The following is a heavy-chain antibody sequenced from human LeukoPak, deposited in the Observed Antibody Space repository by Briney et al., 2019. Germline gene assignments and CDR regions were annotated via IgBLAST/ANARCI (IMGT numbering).Heavy chain of an antibody. Sequence: SETLSLTCIVSGGSLKSSRYYWAWIRQPPGKGLEWVGSIYYSGSTYYNPSLKSRVSIFADTSKNQFSLKLSSVTAADTAVYYCARGYSSSWANWFDPWGQGTLVTVSS. D-gene: IGHD6-13*01. CDR2: IYYSGST. V-gene: IGHV4-39*01. CDR1: GGSLKSSRYY. CDR3: ARGYSSSWANWFDP. J-gene: IGHJ5*02.